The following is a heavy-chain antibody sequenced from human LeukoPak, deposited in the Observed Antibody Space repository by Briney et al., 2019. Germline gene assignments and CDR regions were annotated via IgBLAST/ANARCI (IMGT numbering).Heavy chain of an antibody. CDR2: INHSGTT. D-gene: IGHD1-26*01. Sequence: SETLSLTCAVYGGSFSGYYWNWIRQPPGKGLEWIGEINHSGTTNYNPSLKRRVTLSVDTSKNQFSLKLTSVTAADTAVYYCARDELGVSYWGQGTLVIVSS. V-gene: IGHV4-34*01. J-gene: IGHJ4*02. CDR3: ARDELGVSY. CDR1: GGSFSGYY.